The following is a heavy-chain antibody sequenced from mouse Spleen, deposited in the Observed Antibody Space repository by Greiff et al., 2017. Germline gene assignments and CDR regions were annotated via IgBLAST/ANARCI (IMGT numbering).Heavy chain of an antibody. Sequence: QVQLKQSGPGLVQPSQSLSITCTVSGFSLTSYGVHWVRQSPGKGLEWLGVIWSGGSTDYNAAFISRLSISKDNSKSQVFFKMNSLQADDTAIYYCARAYYRYEGDYYAMDYWGQGTSVTVSS. J-gene: IGHJ4*01. CDR2: IWSGGST. D-gene: IGHD2-14*01. V-gene: IGHV2-2*01. CDR1: GFSLTSYG. CDR3: ARAYYRYEGDYYAMDY.